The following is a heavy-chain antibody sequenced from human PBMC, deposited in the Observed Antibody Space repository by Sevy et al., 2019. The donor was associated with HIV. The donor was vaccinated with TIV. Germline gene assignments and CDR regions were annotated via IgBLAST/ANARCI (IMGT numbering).Heavy chain of an antibody. Sequence: GGSLRLSCAASGFTFTGSTMYWVRQASGKGLEWVARIRSRAKTYATAYAASVKGRFTISRDDSRNTAYLQMNSLKTEDTAVYYCSSQRTIAVAGDHFDYWGQGTLVTVSS. CDR2: IRSRAKTYAT. V-gene: IGHV3-73*01. CDR3: SSQRTIAVAGDHFDY. CDR1: GFTFTGST. D-gene: IGHD6-19*01. J-gene: IGHJ4*02.